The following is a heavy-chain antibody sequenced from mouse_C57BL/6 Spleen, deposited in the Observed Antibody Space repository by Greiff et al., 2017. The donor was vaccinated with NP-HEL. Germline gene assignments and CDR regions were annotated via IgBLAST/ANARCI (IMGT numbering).Heavy chain of an antibody. CDR1: GYSFTSGYF. Sequence: ESGPGLVKPSQSLSLSCSVSGYSFTSGYFWNWIRPFPGNQLEWMGYISYDGSNNYNPSLKKRISITRDTSKNQFFLKLNTVTTEDTATDYCARDSSGYAWFAYLGQGTLVTVSA. J-gene: IGHJ3*01. CDR3: ARDSSGYAWFAY. D-gene: IGHD3-2*02. CDR2: ISYDGSN. V-gene: IGHV3-6*01.